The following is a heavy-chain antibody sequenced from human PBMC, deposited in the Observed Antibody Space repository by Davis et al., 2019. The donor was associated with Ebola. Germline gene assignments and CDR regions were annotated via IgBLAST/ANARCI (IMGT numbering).Heavy chain of an antibody. CDR3: ARGDSADY. CDR1: GFTFSSYS. Sequence: GESLKISCAASGFTFSSYSMNWVRQAPGKGLEWVSSISSSSSYIYYADSVKGRFTISRDNAKNSLYLQMNSLRAEDTAVYYCARGDSADYWGQGTLVTVSS. CDR2: ISSSSSYI. J-gene: IGHJ4*02. V-gene: IGHV3-21*04.